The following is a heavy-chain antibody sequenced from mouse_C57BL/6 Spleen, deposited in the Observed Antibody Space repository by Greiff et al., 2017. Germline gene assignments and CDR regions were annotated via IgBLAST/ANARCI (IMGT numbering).Heavy chain of an antibody. D-gene: IGHD1-1*01. Sequence: DVKLVESGGGLVKPGGSLKLSCAASGFTFSDYGMHWVRQAPEKGLEWVAYISSGSSTIYYADTVKGRFTISRDNAKNTLFLQMTSLRSEDTAMYYCAREPRSSLGDAMDYWGQGTSVTVSS. CDR3: AREPRSSLGDAMDY. J-gene: IGHJ4*01. V-gene: IGHV5-17*01. CDR2: ISSGSSTI. CDR1: GFTFSDYG.